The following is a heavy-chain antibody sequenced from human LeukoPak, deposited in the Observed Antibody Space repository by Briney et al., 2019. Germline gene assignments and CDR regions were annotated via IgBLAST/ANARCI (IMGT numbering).Heavy chain of an antibody. CDR1: GGSLTGYY. V-gene: IGHV4-34*01. Sequence: PSETLSLSCAVSGGSLTGYYWSWIRQPPGKGLEWIGEINHSGSTNYNPSLKSRVTISVDTSKNQLSLKLSSMTAADTAVYYCARQWLVSPLFDYWGQGTVVTVSS. CDR2: INHSGST. CDR3: ARQWLVSPLFDY. D-gene: IGHD6-19*01. J-gene: IGHJ4*02.